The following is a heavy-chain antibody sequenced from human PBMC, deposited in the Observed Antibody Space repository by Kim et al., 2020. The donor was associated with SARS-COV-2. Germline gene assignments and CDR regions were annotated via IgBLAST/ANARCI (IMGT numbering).Heavy chain of an antibody. CDR2: NSGGT. D-gene: IGHD3-10*01. CDR3: ARDRGDY. J-gene: IGHJ4*02. V-gene: IGHV1-2*02. Sequence: NSGGTNYAQPFEGRVTITRDTTINTAYMELSRLRSDDTAVYYCARDRGDYWGQGTLVTVSS.